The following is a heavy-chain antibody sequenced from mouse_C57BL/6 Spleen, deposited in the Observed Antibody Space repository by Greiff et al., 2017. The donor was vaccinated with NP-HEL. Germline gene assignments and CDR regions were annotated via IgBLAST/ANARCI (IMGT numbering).Heavy chain of an antibody. CDR2: FYTGSGSI. CDR1: GYTFTEYT. D-gene: IGHD1-1*01. J-gene: IGHJ1*03. CDR3: ARHEEGYSYGSRYFDV. Sequence: VQLQQSGAELVKPGASVKLSCKASGYTFTEYTIHWVKQRSGQGLEWIGWFYTGSGSIKYNEKFKDKATLTADKSSSTVYMELSRLTSEDSAVYFWARHEEGYSYGSRYFDVWGTGTTVTVSS. V-gene: IGHV1-62-2*01.